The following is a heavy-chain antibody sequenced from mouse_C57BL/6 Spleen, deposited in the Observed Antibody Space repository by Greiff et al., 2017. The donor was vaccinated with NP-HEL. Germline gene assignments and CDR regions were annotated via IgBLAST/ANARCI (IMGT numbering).Heavy chain of an antibody. CDR2: IDPNSGGT. J-gene: IGHJ4*01. Sequence: VQLQQSGAELVKPGASVKLSCKASGYTFTSYWMHWVKQRPGRGLEWIGRIDPNSGGTKYNEKFKSKATLTVDKPSSTAYMQLSSLTSEDSAVYYCARSGGVTTVVPHYYAMDYWGQGTSVTVSS. CDR3: ARSGGVTTVVPHYYAMDY. V-gene: IGHV1-72*01. CDR1: GYTFTSYW. D-gene: IGHD1-1*01.